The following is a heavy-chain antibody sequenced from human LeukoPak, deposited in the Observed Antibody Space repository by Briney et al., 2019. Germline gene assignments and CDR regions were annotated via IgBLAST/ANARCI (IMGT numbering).Heavy chain of an antibody. CDR3: ARGVKLDYGDHLSQP. CDR1: GGPFSGYY. V-gene: IGHV4-34*01. CDR2: IKRSGST. J-gene: IGHJ4*02. D-gene: IGHD4-17*01. Sequence: KASETLSLTCAVYGGPFSGYYWSWIRQPPGKGLEWIGEIKRSGSTNYNPSLKSRVTISVDTSKNQFSLKLSSVTAADTAVYYCARGVKLDYGDHLSQPWGQGTLVTVSS.